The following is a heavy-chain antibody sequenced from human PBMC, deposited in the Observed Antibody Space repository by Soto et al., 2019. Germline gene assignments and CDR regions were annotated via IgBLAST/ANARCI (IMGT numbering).Heavy chain of an antibody. D-gene: IGHD3-16*02. CDR2: INPANGNT. CDR1: GGTFTSYA. Sequence: ASVKVSCKASGGTFTSYAMHWVRQAPGQRLEWMGWINPANGNTKYSQKFQGRLTITSDTSANTVYMELNSLTSEDTAMYYCTRSAISPYGGLIGPFDYWGQGNLVTVSS. J-gene: IGHJ4*02. V-gene: IGHV1-3*01. CDR3: TRSAISPYGGLIGPFDY.